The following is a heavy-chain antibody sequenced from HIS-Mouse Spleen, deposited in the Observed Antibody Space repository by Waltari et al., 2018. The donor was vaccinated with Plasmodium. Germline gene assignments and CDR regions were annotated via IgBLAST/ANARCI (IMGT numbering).Heavy chain of an antibody. J-gene: IGHJ2*01. Sequence: EVQLVESWGGLVQPGGSLRLYCADLGFTFRSYWMSWVRQGPGKGLEWVANIKQDGSEKYYVDSVKGRFTISRDNAKNSLYLQMNSLRAEDTAVYYCASSWYWYFDLWGRGTLVTVSS. V-gene: IGHV3-7*01. D-gene: IGHD6-13*01. CDR3: ASSWYWYFDL. CDR2: IKQDGSEK. CDR1: GFTFRSYW.